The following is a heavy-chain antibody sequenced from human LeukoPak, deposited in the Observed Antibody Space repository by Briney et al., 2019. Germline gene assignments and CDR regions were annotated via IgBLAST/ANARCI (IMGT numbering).Heavy chain of an antibody. CDR3: ARAAVDYYDSSGYPFDY. D-gene: IGHD3-22*01. Sequence: PSQTLSLTCTVSGGSISSGGYYWSWIRQHPGKGLEWIGYIYYSGSTYYNPSLKSRVTISVDTSKNQFSLKLSSVTAADTAVYYCARAAVDYYDSSGYPFDYWGQGTLATVSS. J-gene: IGHJ4*02. CDR1: GGSISSGGYY. CDR2: IYYSGST. V-gene: IGHV4-31*03.